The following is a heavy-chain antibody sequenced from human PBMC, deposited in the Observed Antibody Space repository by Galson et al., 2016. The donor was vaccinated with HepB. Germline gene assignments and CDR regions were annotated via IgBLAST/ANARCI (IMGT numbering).Heavy chain of an antibody. CDR2: IGVGSGDI. D-gene: IGHD3-16*02. CDR3: AADYHDTYFDP. CDR1: GFTFSSST. J-gene: IGHJ5*02. Sequence: SVKVSCKASGFTFSSSTVQWVRQARGQRLEWIGWIGVGSGDISYAQKFQERVPITSDTPTSTAYMELSSQRSEDTAVYYCAADYHDTYFDPWGQGTLVTVS. V-gene: IGHV1-58*01.